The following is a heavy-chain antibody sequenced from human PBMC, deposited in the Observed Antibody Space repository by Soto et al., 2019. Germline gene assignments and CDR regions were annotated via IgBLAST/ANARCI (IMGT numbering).Heavy chain of an antibody. CDR2: IYYSGST. V-gene: IGHV4-61*08. Sequence: QVQLQESGPGLVKPSETLSLTCTVSVSGGSVSTGAHYWSWIRQPPGKGLEWIGYIYYSGSTNYNPSLKTRVTSSVDTSKIPFSLKLTAGTAADTAVYYCARGYYSSWYWFDRWCRHTLVTVSS. D-gene: IGHD6-13*01. CDR1: GGSVSTGAHY. J-gene: IGHJ2*01. CDR3: ARGYYSSWYWFDR.